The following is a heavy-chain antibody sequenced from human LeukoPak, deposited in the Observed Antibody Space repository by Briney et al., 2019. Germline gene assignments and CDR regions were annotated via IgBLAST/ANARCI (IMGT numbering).Heavy chain of an antibody. CDR2: INPNSGGT. CDR3: ARDLGYSSSWPYNWFDP. J-gene: IGHJ5*02. V-gene: IGHV1-2*02. Sequence: ASVKVSCKASGYTFTVYYMHWVRQAPGQGLEWMGWINPNSGGTNYAQKFQGRVTMTRDTSISTAYMELSRLRSDDTAVYYCARDLGYSSSWPYNWFDPWGQGTLVTVSS. CDR1: GYTFTVYY. D-gene: IGHD6-13*01.